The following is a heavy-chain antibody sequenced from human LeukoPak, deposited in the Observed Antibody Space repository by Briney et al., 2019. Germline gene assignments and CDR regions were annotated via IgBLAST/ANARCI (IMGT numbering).Heavy chain of an antibody. J-gene: IGHJ4*02. CDR3: VQGYCSGGSCYSPFDY. D-gene: IGHD2-15*01. V-gene: IGHV4-39*01. CDR1: GGSISSSSYY. CDR2: IYYSGST. Sequence: PSETLSLTCTASGGSISSSSYYWGWIRQPPGKGLEWIGSIYYSGSTYYNPSLKSRVTISVDTSKNRFSLKLSSVTAADTAVYYCVQGYCSGGSCYSPFDYWGQGTLVTVSS.